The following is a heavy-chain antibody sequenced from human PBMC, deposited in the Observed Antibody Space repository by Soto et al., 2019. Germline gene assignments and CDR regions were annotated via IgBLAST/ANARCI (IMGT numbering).Heavy chain of an antibody. D-gene: IGHD3-22*01. CDR2: ISGGGSST. Sequence: GGSLRLSCAASGFTFNSYAMSWVRQAPGKGLEWVSGISGGGSSTYYADSVKGRFTTSRDNSKNTLYLQMNSLRAEDTAVYFCARESSYSYDKWSQGTMVTVSS. J-gene: IGHJ4*02. CDR1: GFTFNSYA. CDR3: ARESSYSYDK. V-gene: IGHV3-23*01.